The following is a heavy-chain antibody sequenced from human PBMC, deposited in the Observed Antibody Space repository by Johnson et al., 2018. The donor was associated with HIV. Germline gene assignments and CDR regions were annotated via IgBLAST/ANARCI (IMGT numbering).Heavy chain of an antibody. Sequence: VQLVESGGDLVKPGGSLRLSCAASGFIFSDYYMTWIRQAPGKGLESLSYISSSGRTIYYADSVKGRFTRSRDNAKKSLYLQMNSLRADDTVLYYCAREISRYYYDYAAFDLWGQGTTVTVSS. CDR1: GFIFSDYY. J-gene: IGHJ3*01. V-gene: IGHV3-11*01. CDR3: AREISRYYYDYAAFDL. CDR2: ISSSGRTI. D-gene: IGHD3-22*01.